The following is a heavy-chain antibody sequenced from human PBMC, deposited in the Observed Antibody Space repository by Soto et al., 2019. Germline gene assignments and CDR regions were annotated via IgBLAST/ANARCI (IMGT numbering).Heavy chain of an antibody. J-gene: IGHJ6*04. CDR1: GYTLTGFS. CDR3: ATVYCSAGSCPVSMDV. Sequence: ASVKVSCKVSGYTLTGFSMHWVRQAPGKGLEWMGGFDPEDGETIYAQKLQGRVTMTEDTSTDTAYMELSSLRSEDTAVYYCATVYCSAGSCPVSMDVWGKGTTVTVSS. D-gene: IGHD2-15*01. CDR2: FDPEDGET. V-gene: IGHV1-24*01.